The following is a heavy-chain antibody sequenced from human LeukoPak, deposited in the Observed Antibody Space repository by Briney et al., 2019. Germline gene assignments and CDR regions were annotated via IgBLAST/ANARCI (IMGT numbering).Heavy chain of an antibody. D-gene: IGHD3-3*01. CDR2: ISSSSSYI. Sequence: AGGSLRLSCAASGFTFSSYSMNWVRQAPGKGLEWVSSISSSSSYIYYADSVKGRFTISRDNAKNSLYLQMNSLRAEDTAVYYCARGHGVGGFDPWGQGTLVTVSS. CDR3: ARGHGVGGFDP. J-gene: IGHJ5*02. CDR1: GFTFSSYS. V-gene: IGHV3-21*01.